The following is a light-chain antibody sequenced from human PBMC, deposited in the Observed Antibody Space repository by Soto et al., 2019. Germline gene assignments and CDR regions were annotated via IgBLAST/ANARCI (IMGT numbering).Light chain of an antibody. CDR2: DAS. J-gene: IGKJ5*01. V-gene: IGKV1-5*01. CDR1: RSIGTW. Sequence: IQVTQSPSTLSASVGDRVTITCGASRSIGTWLAWYQQKPGKAPKLLIFDASTLEGGVPSRFSGSGSGTDFTLTISSLQPEDFATYYCQQLNSYPQTFGQGTRLEI. CDR3: QQLNSYPQT.